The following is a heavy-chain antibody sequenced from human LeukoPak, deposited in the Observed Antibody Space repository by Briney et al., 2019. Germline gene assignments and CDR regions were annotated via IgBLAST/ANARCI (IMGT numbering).Heavy chain of an antibody. J-gene: IGHJ6*02. D-gene: IGHD1-1*01. Sequence: QTGGSLRLSCAASGFIFSSNYMSWVRQAQGKGLEWVSVIYSDGSTYYEESVKGRFTISRDNSKNTLYLQMNSLRAEDTAVYYCARGHDSGYYYYGMDVWGQGTTVTVSS. V-gene: IGHV3-53*01. CDR1: GFIFSSNY. CDR3: ARGHDSGYYYYGMDV. CDR2: IYSDGST.